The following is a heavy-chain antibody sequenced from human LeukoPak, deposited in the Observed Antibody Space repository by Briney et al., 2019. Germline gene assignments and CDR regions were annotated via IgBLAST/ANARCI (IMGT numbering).Heavy chain of an antibody. CDR3: ARASLYSYDSRPGGY. V-gene: IGHV3-53*01. CDR1: GFTVSSNY. Sequence: GGSLRLSCAASGFTVSSNYMSWVRQAPGKGLEWVSVIYSGGSTYYADSVKGRFTISRDNSKNTLYLQMNSLRAEDTAVYYCARASLYSYDSRPGGYWGQGTLVTVSS. CDR2: IYSGGST. J-gene: IGHJ4*02. D-gene: IGHD3-22*01.